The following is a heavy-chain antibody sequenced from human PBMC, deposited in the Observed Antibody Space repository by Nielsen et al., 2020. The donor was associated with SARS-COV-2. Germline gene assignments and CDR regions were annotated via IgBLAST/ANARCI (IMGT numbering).Heavy chain of an antibody. Sequence: SETLSLTCAVYGGSFSGYYWSWIRQPPGKGLEWIGEINHSGSTNYNPSLKSRVTISVDTSKNQFSLKLSSVTAADTAVYYCARGQVATQFDYWGQGTLATVSS. V-gene: IGHV4-34*01. CDR2: INHSGST. D-gene: IGHD5-12*01. CDR1: GGSFSGYY. J-gene: IGHJ4*02. CDR3: ARGQVATQFDY.